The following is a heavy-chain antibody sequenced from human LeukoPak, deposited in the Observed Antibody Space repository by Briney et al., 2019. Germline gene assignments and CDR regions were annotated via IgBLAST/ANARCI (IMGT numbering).Heavy chain of an antibody. CDR1: GGSISSYY. CDR3: ARGGYSGYERGYFDY. V-gene: IGHV4-59*08. Sequence: SETLSLTCTVSGGSISSYYWSWIRQPPGKGLEWIGYIYYSGSTNYNPSLKSRVTISVDTSKNQFSLKLSSVTAADTAVYYCARGGYSGYERGYFDYWGQGTLVTVSS. CDR2: IYYSGST. J-gene: IGHJ4*02. D-gene: IGHD5-12*01.